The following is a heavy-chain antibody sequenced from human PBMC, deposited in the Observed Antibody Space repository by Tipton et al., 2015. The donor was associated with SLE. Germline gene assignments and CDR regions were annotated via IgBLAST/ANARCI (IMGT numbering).Heavy chain of an antibody. J-gene: IGHJ4*02. CDR3: ARDRDYDGLWSGLAD. Sequence: TLSLTCTVSGGSISSNNYYWGWIRQTPGKGLEWIASVYYTGRTYYNPSLKSRVTISVGTSKNQFSLRLTSVTDADTAVYYCARDRDYDGLWSGLADWGQGTLVTVSS. V-gene: IGHV4-39*07. CDR1: GGSISSNNYY. CDR2: VYYTGRT. D-gene: IGHD3-3*01.